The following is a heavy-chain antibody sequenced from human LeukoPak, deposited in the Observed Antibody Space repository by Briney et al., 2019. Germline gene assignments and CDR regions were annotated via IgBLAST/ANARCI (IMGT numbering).Heavy chain of an antibody. CDR3: ARDPHGSGSNNWFDP. V-gene: IGHV3-21*01. Sequence: GGSLRLSCAASGFTFSSYSMNWVRQAPGKGLEWVSSISSSSGYIYYADSVKGRFTISRDNAKNSLYLQMNSLRAEDTAVYYCARDPHGSGSNNWFDPWGQGTLVTVSS. D-gene: IGHD3-10*01. J-gene: IGHJ5*02. CDR1: GFTFSSYS. CDR2: ISSSSGYI.